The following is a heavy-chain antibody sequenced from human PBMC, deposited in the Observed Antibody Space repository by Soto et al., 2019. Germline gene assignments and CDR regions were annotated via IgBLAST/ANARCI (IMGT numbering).Heavy chain of an antibody. CDR1: GFTFSSYA. Sequence: GGSLRLSCAASGFTFSSYAMSWVRQAPGKGLEWVSAISGSGGSTYYADSVKGRFTISRDNSKNTLYLQMNSLRAEDTAVYYCAKDTHSSSWYIALVNPNYFDYWGQGTLVTVSS. CDR3: AKDTHSSSWYIALVNPNYFDY. D-gene: IGHD6-13*01. CDR2: ISGSGGST. J-gene: IGHJ4*02. V-gene: IGHV3-23*01.